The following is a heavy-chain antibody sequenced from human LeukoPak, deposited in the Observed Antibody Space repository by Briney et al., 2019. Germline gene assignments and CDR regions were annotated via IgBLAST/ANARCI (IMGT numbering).Heavy chain of an antibody. CDR1: GFTVSSNY. D-gene: IGHD1-26*01. CDR2: IYSGGGT. V-gene: IGHV3-53*01. J-gene: IGHJ4*02. CDR3: AKKTPGATPLDY. Sequence: GGSLRLSCAASGFTVSSNYLSWVRQAPGKGLEWVSVIYSGGGTYYADSVKGRFTISRDNSKNTLYLQMNSLRAEDTAVYYCAKKTPGATPLDYWGQGSLVTVSS.